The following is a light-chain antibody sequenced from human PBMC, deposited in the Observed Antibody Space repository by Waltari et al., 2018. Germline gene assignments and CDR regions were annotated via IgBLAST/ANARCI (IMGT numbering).Light chain of an antibody. CDR3: QSYDTSRCVV. CDR2: RGS. V-gene: IGLV1-40*01. J-gene: IGLJ3*02. Sequence: QSVLTQPPSVSGAPGLGVTISGTGSGPNMGAAYAVHGYQHLPRAAHKLLIYRGSSRTVGVTDRFVGTTPGTSGPVAITGLQAEDEGDYYRQSYDTSRCVVFGGGTKLTGL. CDR1: GPNMGAAYA.